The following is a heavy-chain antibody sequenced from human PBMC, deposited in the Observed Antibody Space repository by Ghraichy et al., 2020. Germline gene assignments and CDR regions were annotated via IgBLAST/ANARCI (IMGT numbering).Heavy chain of an antibody. CDR3: AKSEDYYDSSGYYEPPPFDY. CDR1: GFTFSSYA. J-gene: IGHJ4*02. Sequence: ETLSLTCAASGFTFSSYAMSWVRQAPGKGLEWVSAISGSGGSTYYADSVKGRFTISRDNSKNTLYLQMNSLRAEDTAVYYCAKSEDYYDSSGYYEPPPFDYWGQGTLVTVSS. D-gene: IGHD3-22*01. CDR2: ISGSGGST. V-gene: IGHV3-23*01.